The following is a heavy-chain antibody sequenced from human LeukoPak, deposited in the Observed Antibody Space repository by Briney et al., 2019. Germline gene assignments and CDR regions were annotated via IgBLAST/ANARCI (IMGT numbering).Heavy chain of an antibody. Sequence: PGGSLRLSCAASGFAFTTYWMHWVRQVPGEGLVWLSLISTDGSDTRYTDSVKGRFTISRDNTKNTLYLQMNSLRAEDTAVYYCATLSQTLPLDYWGQGTQVTVSP. J-gene: IGHJ4*02. CDR1: GFAFTTYW. CDR2: ISTDGSDT. V-gene: IGHV3-74*01. CDR3: ATLSQTLPLDY.